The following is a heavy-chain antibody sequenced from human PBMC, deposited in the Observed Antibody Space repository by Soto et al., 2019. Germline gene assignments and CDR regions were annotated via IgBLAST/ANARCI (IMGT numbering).Heavy chain of an antibody. CDR2: ISYDGSNK. CDR3: GTGRDDFWSGGPPYYYYGMDV. D-gene: IGHD3-3*01. V-gene: IGHV3-30-3*01. Sequence: QVQLVESGGGVVQPGRSLRLSCAASGFTFSSYAMHWVRQAPGKGLEWVAVISYDGSNKYYADSVKGRFTISRDNSKKTMHLQKNNLRADDKAVYYCGTGRDDFWSGGPPYYYYGMDVWGQGTTVTVSS. CDR1: GFTFSSYA. J-gene: IGHJ6*02.